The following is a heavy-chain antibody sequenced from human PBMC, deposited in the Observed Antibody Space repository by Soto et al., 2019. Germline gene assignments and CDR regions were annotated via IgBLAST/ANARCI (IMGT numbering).Heavy chain of an antibody. CDR2: IYYTGST. V-gene: IGHV4-39*01. Sequence: QLQLQESGPGLVKPSETLSLTCTVSGGSVSSSSYYWGWIRQPPGKGLEWIGSIYYTGSTYYNPSLECRVTISVDTSRNQFSLALNSVTAADTAVYYCARLAEMVRGVLSRTPQRFRYYYYYMDAWGKGTTVTVSS. CDR3: ARLAEMVRGVLSRTPQRFRYYYYYMDA. CDR1: GGSVSSSSYY. D-gene: IGHD3-10*01. J-gene: IGHJ6*03.